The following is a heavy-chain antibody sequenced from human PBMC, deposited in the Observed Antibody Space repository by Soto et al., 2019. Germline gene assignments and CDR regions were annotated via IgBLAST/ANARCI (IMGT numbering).Heavy chain of an antibody. CDR1: GFTFSSYA. CDR2: ISGSGGST. CDR3: AKDRGYSSVTGYAFDI. V-gene: IGHV3-23*01. J-gene: IGHJ3*02. D-gene: IGHD6-19*01. Sequence: EVQLLESGGGLVQPGGSLRLSCAASGFTFSSYAMSWVRQAPGKGLEWVSAISGSGGSTYYADSVKGRFTISRDNSKNALYLQMNSLRAEDTAVYYCAKDRGYSSVTGYAFDIWGQGTMVTVSS.